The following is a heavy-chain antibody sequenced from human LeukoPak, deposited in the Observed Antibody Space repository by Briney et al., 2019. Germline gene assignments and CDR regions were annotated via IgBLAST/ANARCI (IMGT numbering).Heavy chain of an antibody. CDR1: GGSISSSSYY. V-gene: IGHV4-39*01. Sequence: SETLSLTCTVSGGSISSSSYYWGWIRRPPGKGLEWIGGIYYSGGTYYNPSLKSRVTISVDTSKNQFSLKLSSVTAADTAVYYCARQSTFYSGYIYWFDPWGQGTLVTVSS. CDR3: ARQSTFYSGYIYWFDP. D-gene: IGHD5-18*01. J-gene: IGHJ5*02. CDR2: IYYSGGT.